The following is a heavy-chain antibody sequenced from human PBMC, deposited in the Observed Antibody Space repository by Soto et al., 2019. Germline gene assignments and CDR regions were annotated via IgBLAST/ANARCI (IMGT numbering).Heavy chain of an antibody. Sequence: ASVKVSCKASGYTFTSYGISWVRQAPGQGLEWMGWISAYNGNTNYAQKLQGRVTMTTDTSTSTAYMELRSLRSDDTAVYYCARDAYYDFWSGYYLFDYWRQGTLVTVSS. CDR1: GYTFTSYG. D-gene: IGHD3-3*01. CDR3: ARDAYYDFWSGYYLFDY. CDR2: ISAYNGNT. J-gene: IGHJ4*02. V-gene: IGHV1-18*01.